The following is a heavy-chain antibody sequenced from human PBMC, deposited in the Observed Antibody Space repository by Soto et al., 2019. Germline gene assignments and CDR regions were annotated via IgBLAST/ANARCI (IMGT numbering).Heavy chain of an antibody. CDR1: GCTFTSYY. J-gene: IGHJ6*02. Sequence: ASVKVSGKASGCTFTSYYMHWVRQAHGQGLEWMGIINPSGGSTSYAQKFQGRVTMTRDTSTSTVYMELSSLRSEDTAVYYCARDCSGGSCSPRYYYYGMDVWGQGTTVTVS. V-gene: IGHV1-46*01. CDR3: ARDCSGGSCSPRYYYYGMDV. CDR2: INPSGGST. D-gene: IGHD2-15*01.